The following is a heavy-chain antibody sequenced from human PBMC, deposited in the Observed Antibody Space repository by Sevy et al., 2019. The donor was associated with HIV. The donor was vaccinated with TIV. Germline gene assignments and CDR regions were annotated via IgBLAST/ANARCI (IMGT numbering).Heavy chain of an antibody. Sequence: GGSLRLSCAASGFTVSDNYMAWVRLAPGKGLEWASLIDSDGSAYYADSVKGSFTISRDNVKNTLYLQINALRAEDTGLYFCARDRYYDASGYYYYYYGMDVWGQGTTVTVSS. CDR1: GFTVSDNY. CDR3: ARDRYYDASGYYYYYYGMDV. D-gene: IGHD3-22*01. J-gene: IGHJ6*02. V-gene: IGHV3-66*01. CDR2: IDSDGSA.